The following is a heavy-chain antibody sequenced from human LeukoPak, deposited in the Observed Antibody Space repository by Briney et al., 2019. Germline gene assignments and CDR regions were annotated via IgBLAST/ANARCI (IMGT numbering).Heavy chain of an antibody. Sequence: PGGSLRPSCVVSGITVSNYDMSWVRQPPGKGLEWVSGIRESGGGTNYADSVKGRFTISRDNSKNTLYLQMKSLRAEDTAVDHCAKEGGIAAASIFAYWGQGTLVTVSS. CDR1: GITVSNYD. J-gene: IGHJ4*02. CDR3: AKEGGIAAASIFAY. D-gene: IGHD6-13*01. CDR2: IRESGGGT. V-gene: IGHV3-23*01.